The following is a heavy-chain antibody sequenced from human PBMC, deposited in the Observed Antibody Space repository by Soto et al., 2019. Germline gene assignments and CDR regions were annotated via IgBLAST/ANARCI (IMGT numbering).Heavy chain of an antibody. V-gene: IGHV3-9*01. D-gene: IGHD2-8*01. CDR3: AKARCTTIDCYVPDS. J-gene: IGHJ5*01. Sequence: GGSLRLSCAASGFTFDDYAMHWVRQAPGKGLEWVSGISWNSGSIGYADSVKGRFTISRDNPMNTVYLQMGSLRAEDTAMYYCAKARCTTIDCYVPDSWGQGTLVTVSS. CDR2: ISWNSGSI. CDR1: GFTFDDYA.